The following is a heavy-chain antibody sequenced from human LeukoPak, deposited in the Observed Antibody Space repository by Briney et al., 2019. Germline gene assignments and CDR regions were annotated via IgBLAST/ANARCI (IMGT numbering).Heavy chain of an antibody. CDR3: ARDRSGSYYV. J-gene: IGHJ4*02. V-gene: IGHV4-31*03. D-gene: IGHD1-26*01. Sequence: KASEALSLTCTVSGGSISSGGYYWSWIRQHPGKGLEWIGYIYYSGSTYYNPSLKSRVTISVDTSKNQFSLKLSSVTAADTAVYYCARDRSGSYYVWGQGTLVTVSS. CDR2: IYYSGST. CDR1: GGSISSGGYY.